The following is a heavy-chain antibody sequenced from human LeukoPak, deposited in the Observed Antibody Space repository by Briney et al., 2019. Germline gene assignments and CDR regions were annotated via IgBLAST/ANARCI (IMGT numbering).Heavy chain of an antibody. V-gene: IGHV1-3*01. CDR2: INAGNGNT. D-gene: IGHD5-12*01. J-gene: IGHJ4*02. Sequence: ASVKVSCKASGYTFTSYAMHWVRQAPGQRLEWMGWINAGNGNTKYSQKFQGRVTITRDTSANTAYMELSSLRSEDTAVYYCARAVGYSGYDLDYWGQGTLVTVSS. CDR3: ARAVGYSGYDLDY. CDR1: GYTFTSYA.